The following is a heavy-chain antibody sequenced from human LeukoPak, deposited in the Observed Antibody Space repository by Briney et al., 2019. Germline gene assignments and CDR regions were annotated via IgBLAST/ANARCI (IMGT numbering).Heavy chain of an antibody. CDR3: ARYTTGWYSS. Sequence: APVKAHCTASGYRFTAFYMHWVRQAPGQGLEWMGWINPNSGGTNDAQHLQGRVTMTRDTSITTAYMELSGLTSDDTAVYFCARYTTGWYSSWG. CDR1: GYRFTAFY. J-gene: IGHJ5*01. CDR2: INPNSGGT. D-gene: IGHD6-19*01. V-gene: IGHV1-2*02.